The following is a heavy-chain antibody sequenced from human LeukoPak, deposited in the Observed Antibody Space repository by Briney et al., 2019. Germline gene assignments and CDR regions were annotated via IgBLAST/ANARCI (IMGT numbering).Heavy chain of an antibody. J-gene: IGHJ5*02. Sequence: SETLSLTCTVFGGSISSYYWSWIRQPPGKGLEWIGYIYYSGSTNYNPSLKSRVTISVDTSKNQFSLKLSSVTAADTAVYYCARAFSSGFTPHWFDPWGQGTLVTVSS. CDR3: ARAFSSGFTPHWFDP. CDR2: IYYSGST. V-gene: IGHV4-59*01. D-gene: IGHD3-22*01. CDR1: GGSISSYY.